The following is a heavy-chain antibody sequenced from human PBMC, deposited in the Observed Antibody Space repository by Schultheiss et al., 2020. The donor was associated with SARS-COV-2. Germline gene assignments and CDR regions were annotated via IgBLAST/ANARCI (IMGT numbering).Heavy chain of an antibody. D-gene: IGHD6-19*01. CDR3: ARASWTWGSGWRGAFDI. V-gene: IGHV3-7*03. Sequence: GGSLRLSCAASGFTFSSYWMSWVRQAPGKGLEWVANIKQDGSEKYYVDSVKGRFTISRDNAKNSLYLQMNSLRAEDTAVYYCARASWTWGSGWRGAFDIWGQGTMVTVSS. CDR1: GFTFSSYW. CDR2: IKQDGSEK. J-gene: IGHJ3*02.